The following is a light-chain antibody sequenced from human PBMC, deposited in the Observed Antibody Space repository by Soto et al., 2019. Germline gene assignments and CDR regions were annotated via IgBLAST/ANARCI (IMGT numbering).Light chain of an antibody. CDR3: QQSASTPYT. Sequence: DIQMTQSPSSLSASVGDRVTITCRASQSISTNLNWYHQRPGKAPKLLIYAASSLQRGVPSRFSGSGSGTDFTLTVDSLQPDDFATYYCQQSASTPYTFGQGTKVDIK. CDR2: AAS. V-gene: IGKV1-39*01. J-gene: IGKJ2*01. CDR1: QSISTN.